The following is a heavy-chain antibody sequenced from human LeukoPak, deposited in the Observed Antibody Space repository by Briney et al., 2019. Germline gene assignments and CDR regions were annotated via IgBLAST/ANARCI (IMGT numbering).Heavy chain of an antibody. Sequence: GGSLRLSCAASGFPFSNYWMNWVRQAPGNALEWVAYIRKDGGETYYVDSVKGRFTISRDNAKNSLYPQMNSLRAEDTAVYYCARHTSGQPFDYWGQGTLVTVSS. J-gene: IGHJ4*02. CDR3: ARHTSGQPFDY. D-gene: IGHD6-19*01. V-gene: IGHV3-7*03. CDR2: IRKDGGET. CDR1: GFPFSNYW.